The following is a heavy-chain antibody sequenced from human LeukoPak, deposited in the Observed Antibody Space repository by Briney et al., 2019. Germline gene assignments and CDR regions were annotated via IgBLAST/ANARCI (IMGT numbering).Heavy chain of an antibody. Sequence: GGSLRLSCAASGFTCGTYTMSWVRQVPGQGLEWVAGISADGARTYYAGSVQGRFTISRDNANNMLNLQLSALRADDAAVYYCAKDRGGLPHPIWFDSWGQGTMVAVSS. J-gene: IGHJ5*01. D-gene: IGHD2-21*01. CDR1: GFTCGTYT. CDR2: ISADGART. V-gene: IGHV3-23*01. CDR3: AKDRGGLPHPIWFDS.